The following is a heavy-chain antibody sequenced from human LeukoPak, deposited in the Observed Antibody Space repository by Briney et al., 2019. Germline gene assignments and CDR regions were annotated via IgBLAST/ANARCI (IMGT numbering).Heavy chain of an antibody. V-gene: IGHV1-2*02. CDR3: ARERGRDYYYYMDV. CDR2: IKPNSGGT. J-gene: IGHJ6*03. CDR1: GYTFTGYY. Sequence: GASVKVSCKASGYTFTGYYMHWVRQAPGQGLEWMGLIKPNSGGTIYAQKFQGRVTMTRDTSISTAYMEVSGLRSDDTAVYYCARERGRDYYYYMDVWGKGTTVTISS.